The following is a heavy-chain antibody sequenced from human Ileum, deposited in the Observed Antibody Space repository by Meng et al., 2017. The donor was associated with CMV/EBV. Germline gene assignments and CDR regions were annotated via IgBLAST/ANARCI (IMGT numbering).Heavy chain of an antibody. CDR2: SNPNGGGT. V-gene: IGHV1-2*02. J-gene: IGHJ4*02. CDR3: TRDGGHDSSGFYSGTEGY. Sequence: GYDRHRGRQAHGQGLGWMGWSNPNGGGTNNAQRDKSRVTIARDTSINTAYMELSRLRSDDAAVYYCTRDGGHDSSGFYSGTEGYWGQGTLVTVSS. D-gene: IGHD3-22*01. CDR1: GYD.